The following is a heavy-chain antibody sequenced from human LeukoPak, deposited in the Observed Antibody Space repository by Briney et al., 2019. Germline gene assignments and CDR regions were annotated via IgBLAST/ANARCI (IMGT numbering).Heavy chain of an antibody. D-gene: IGHD3-10*01. CDR1: GFTFSSYG. V-gene: IGHV3-30*03. J-gene: IGHJ4*02. Sequence: PGGSLRLSCAASGFTFSSYGMHWVRQAPGKGLEWVAVISYDGSNKYYADSVKGRFTISRDNSKNTLYLQMNSLKTEDTAVYCCTPGRRFGDPTNDYWGQGTLVTVSS. CDR3: TPGRRFGDPTNDY. CDR2: ISYDGSNK.